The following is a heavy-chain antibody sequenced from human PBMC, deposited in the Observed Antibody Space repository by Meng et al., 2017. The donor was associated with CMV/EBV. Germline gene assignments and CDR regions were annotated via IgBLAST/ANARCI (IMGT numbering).Heavy chain of an antibody. CDR2: IYYSGST. CDR3: ARVMGPNRTPYYFDY. Sequence: QGHLQGSGPGLVKPSQPLSLTCTVSGGSISSGDYYWSWIRQPPGKGLEWIGYIYYSGSTYYNPSLKSRVTISVDTSKNQFSLKLSSVTAADTAVYYCARVMGPNRTPYYFDYWGQETLVTVSS. D-gene: IGHD1-14*01. V-gene: IGHV4-30-4*08. J-gene: IGHJ4*02. CDR1: GGSISSGDYY.